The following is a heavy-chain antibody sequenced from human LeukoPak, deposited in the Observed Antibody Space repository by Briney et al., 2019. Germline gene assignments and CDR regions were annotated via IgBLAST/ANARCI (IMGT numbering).Heavy chain of an antibody. CDR2: IYYSGST. CDR3: ARFVFRWGVDY. CDR1: GGSISSGGYY. V-gene: IGHV4-31*03. D-gene: IGHD3-10*01. Sequence: SETLSLTCTVSGGSISSGGYYWSWIRRHPGKGLEWIGYIYYSGSTYYNPSLKSRVTISVDTSKNQFSLKLSSVTAADTAVYYCARFVFRWGVDYWGQGTLVTVSS. J-gene: IGHJ4*02.